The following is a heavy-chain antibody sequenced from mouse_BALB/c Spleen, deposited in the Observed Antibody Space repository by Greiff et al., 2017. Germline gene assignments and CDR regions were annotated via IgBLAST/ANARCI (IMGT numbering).Heavy chain of an antibody. CDR3: ARDDGYYQYYFDY. V-gene: IGHV5-6-3*01. CDR2: INSNGGST. CDR1: GFTFSSYG. D-gene: IGHD2-3*01. Sequence: EVKLMESGGGLVQPGGSLKLSCAASGFTFSSYGMSWVRQTPDKRLELVATINSNGGSTYYPDSVKGRFTISRDNAKNTLYLQMSSLKSEDTAMYYCARDDGYYQYYFDYWGQGTTLTVSS. J-gene: IGHJ2*01.